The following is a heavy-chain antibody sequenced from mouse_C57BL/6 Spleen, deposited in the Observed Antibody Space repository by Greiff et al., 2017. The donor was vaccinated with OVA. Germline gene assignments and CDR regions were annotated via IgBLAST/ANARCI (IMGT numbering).Heavy chain of an antibody. CDR3: ANDGSTPFAY. CDR1: GYTFTSYW. V-gene: IGHV1-5*01. Sequence: VQLQQSGAVLVRPGASVKMSCKTSGYTFTSYWMHWVKQRPGQGLEWIGAIYPGNSDTSYNQKFKGKAKLTAVTSASTAYMELSSLTNDVSAVYYSANDGSTPFAYWGQGTLVTVSS. CDR2: IYPGNSDT. D-gene: IGHD2-3*01. J-gene: IGHJ3*01.